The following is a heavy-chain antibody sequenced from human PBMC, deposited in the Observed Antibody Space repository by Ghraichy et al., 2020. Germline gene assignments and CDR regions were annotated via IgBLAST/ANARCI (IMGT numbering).Heavy chain of an antibody. CDR1: GFTFDDYA. CDR2: ISWNSGSI. CDR3: AKVPYYYDSSGFYGMDV. Sequence: GGSLRLSCAASGFTFDDYAMHWVRQAPGKGLEWVSGISWNSGSIGYADSVKGRFTISRDNAKNSLYLQMNSLRAEDTALYYCAKVPYYYDSSGFYGMDVWGQGTTVTVSS. V-gene: IGHV3-9*01. D-gene: IGHD3-22*01. J-gene: IGHJ6*02.